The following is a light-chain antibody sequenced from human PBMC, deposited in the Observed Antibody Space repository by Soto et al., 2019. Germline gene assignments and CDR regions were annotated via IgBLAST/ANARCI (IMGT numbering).Light chain of an antibody. CDR2: GAS. CDR1: QSVSRN. CDR3: QQYSNWPT. V-gene: IGKV3-15*01. J-gene: IGKJ5*01. Sequence: EIVMTQSPATLSVSPGGRATLACRASQSVSRNLAWYQQRPGQAPRLLISGASTRATGIAARFSGSGSGTEFTLTISSLQSEDSALYYCQQYSNWPTFGQGTRLEIK.